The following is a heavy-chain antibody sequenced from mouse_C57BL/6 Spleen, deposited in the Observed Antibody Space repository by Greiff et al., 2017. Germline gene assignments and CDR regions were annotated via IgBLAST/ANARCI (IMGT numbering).Heavy chain of an antibody. V-gene: IGHV2-2*01. CDR3: DRNPPYDYYALDY. CDR1: GFSFTSYG. Sequence: QVQLKQSGPGLVQPSQSLSITCTVSGFSFTSYGVHWVRQSPGKGLEWLGVIWSGGSTDYYAAFISRLSISKDNTKSQVFLNMNSLQADDTAIYYCDRNPPYDYYALDYWGQGTSVTVSS. CDR2: IWSGGST. J-gene: IGHJ4*01. D-gene: IGHD2-12*01.